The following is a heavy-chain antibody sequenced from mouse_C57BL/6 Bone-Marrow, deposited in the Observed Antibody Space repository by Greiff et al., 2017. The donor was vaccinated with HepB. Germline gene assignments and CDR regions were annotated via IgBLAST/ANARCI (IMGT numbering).Heavy chain of an antibody. V-gene: IGHV1-54*01. D-gene: IGHD1-1*01. J-gene: IGHJ1*03. Sequence: QVQLQQSGAELVRPGTSVKVSCKASGYAFTNYLIEWVKQRPGQGLEWIGVINPGSGGTNYNEKFKSKATLTVDKPSSTAYMQLSSLTSEDSAVYYCARPSLLLLRGYFDVWGTGTTVTVSS. CDR2: INPGSGGT. CDR3: ARPSLLLLRGYFDV. CDR1: GYAFTNYL.